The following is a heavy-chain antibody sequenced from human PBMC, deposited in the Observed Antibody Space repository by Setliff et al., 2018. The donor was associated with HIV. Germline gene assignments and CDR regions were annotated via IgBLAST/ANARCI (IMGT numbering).Heavy chain of an antibody. CDR2: IFYSGHT. D-gene: IGHD6-13*01. Sequence: SETLSLTCTVSGGSITRSSDYWAWIRQPPGKGLEWIGNIFYSGHTFYNPSLRSLVTISVDTSKNHFYLRLNTVTAADTALYYCARGVAAAGLWGQGTLVTVSS. CDR3: ARGVAAAGL. J-gene: IGHJ4*02. CDR1: GGSITRSSDY. V-gene: IGHV4-39*07.